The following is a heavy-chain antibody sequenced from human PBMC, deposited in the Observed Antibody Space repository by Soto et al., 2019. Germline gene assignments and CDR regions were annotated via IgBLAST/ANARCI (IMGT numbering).Heavy chain of an antibody. Sequence: PSETLSLTCTVSGGSISSSSYYWGWIRQPPGNGLELIGSIYYSGSTYYNPSLKSRVTISVDTSKNQFSLKLGSVAAADTAVYYCAKGGSGSYSNAFDIWGQGTMVTVSS. V-gene: IGHV4-39*01. CDR3: AKGGSGSYSNAFDI. CDR1: GGSISSSSYY. CDR2: IYYSGST. D-gene: IGHD3-10*01. J-gene: IGHJ3*02.